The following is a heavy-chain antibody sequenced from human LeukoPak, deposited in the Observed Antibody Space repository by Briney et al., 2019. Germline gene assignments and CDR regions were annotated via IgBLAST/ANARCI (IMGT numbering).Heavy chain of an antibody. Sequence: PGGSLRLSCTTSGFTFGDYALSWFRQAPGKGLEWVGFIRSKVYGGTTEYAASVKGRFTISRDDSKSIAYLQMNSLKTEDTAVYYCARGVRRATFFDYWGQGTLVTVSS. V-gene: IGHV3-49*03. D-gene: IGHD5-12*01. CDR2: IRSKVYGGTT. CDR1: GFTFGDYA. CDR3: ARGVRRATFFDY. J-gene: IGHJ4*02.